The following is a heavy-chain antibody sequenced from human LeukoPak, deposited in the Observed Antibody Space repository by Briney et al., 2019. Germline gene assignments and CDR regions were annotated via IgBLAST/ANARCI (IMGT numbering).Heavy chain of an antibody. V-gene: IGHV3-74*01. D-gene: IGHD1-26*01. CDR1: GFTFSSFW. J-gene: IGHJ4*02. CDR3: ARGTSGGYFDY. Sequence: PGRSLRLSCAASGFTFSSFWIHWVRQVRGKGLVWVSRINSDGFSTSYADSVKGRFTISRDNAKNTLYLQMNSLRAEDTAVYYCARGTSGGYFDYWGQGTLVTASS. CDR2: INSDGFST.